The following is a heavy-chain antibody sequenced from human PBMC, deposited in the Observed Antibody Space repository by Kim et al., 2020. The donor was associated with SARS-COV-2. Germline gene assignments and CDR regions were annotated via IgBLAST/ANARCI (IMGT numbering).Heavy chain of an antibody. CDR1: GFTVSSNY. D-gene: IGHD4-17*01. J-gene: IGHJ4*02. V-gene: IGHV3-53*01. CDR3: ARVLDYGEVYFDY. CDR2: IYSGGST. Sequence: GGSLRLSCAASGFTVSSNYMSWVRQAPGKGLEWVSVIYSGGSTYYADSVKGRFTISRDNSKNTLYLQMNSLRAEDTAVYYCARVLDYGEVYFDYWGQGTLVTVSS.